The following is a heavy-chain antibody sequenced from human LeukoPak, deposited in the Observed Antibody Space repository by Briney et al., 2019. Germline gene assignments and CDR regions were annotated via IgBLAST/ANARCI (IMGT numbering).Heavy chain of an antibody. D-gene: IGHD4-11*01. CDR2: MSGSSGGT. J-gene: IGHJ4*02. Sequence: PGGSLRLSCAASGFTFNIYAMSWVRQAPGKGLEWVSGMSGSSGGTYYADSVKGRFTISRDNSKNTVYLQMNGLRAEDTAVYYCAKGDYRDYWGQGTLVTVSS. CDR1: GFTFNIYA. V-gene: IGHV3-23*01. CDR3: AKGDYRDY.